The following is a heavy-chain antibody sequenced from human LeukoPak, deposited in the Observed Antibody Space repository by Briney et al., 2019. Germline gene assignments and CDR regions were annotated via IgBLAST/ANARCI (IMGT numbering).Heavy chain of an antibody. Sequence: GGSLRLSCVGSGFSFNNAWVTWVRQAPGKGLEWVGRIKSTRDGGTSNCAEPVKGRFTISRDDSKNTLYLQMNSLKTEDTAVYYCTTGKTNSVWGKGTTVTVSS. CDR3: TTGKTNSV. CDR2: IKSTRDGGTS. D-gene: IGHD2-8*01. CDR1: GFSFNNAW. V-gene: IGHV3-15*01. J-gene: IGHJ6*04.